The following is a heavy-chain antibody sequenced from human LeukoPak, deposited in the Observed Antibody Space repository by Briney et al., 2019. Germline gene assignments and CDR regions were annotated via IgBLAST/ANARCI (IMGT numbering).Heavy chain of an antibody. J-gene: IGHJ4*02. CDR2: INHSGST. Sequence: PSETLSLTCAVYGGSFSGYYWSWIRQPPGKRLEWIGEINHSGSTNYNPSLKSRVTISVDTSKNQFSLKLSSVTAADTAVYYCARENLRFLEWLGDYWGQGTLVTVSS. D-gene: IGHD3-3*01. CDR3: ARENLRFLEWLGDY. V-gene: IGHV4-34*01. CDR1: GGSFSGYY.